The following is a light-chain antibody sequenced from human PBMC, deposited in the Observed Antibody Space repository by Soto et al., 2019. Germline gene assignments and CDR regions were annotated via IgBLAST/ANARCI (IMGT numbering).Light chain of an antibody. CDR2: EVT. Sequence: QSARTEPASVSASPGQSITISCTGTSSDVGTYDDVSWYRQHPGKAPRLLIYEVTNRPSGVSNRFSGSKSGDTASLTISGLQAEDEGDYYCSSYTIGSTYVFGSGTKVTVL. CDR1: SSDVGTYDD. V-gene: IGLV2-14*01. J-gene: IGLJ1*01. CDR3: SSYTIGSTYV.